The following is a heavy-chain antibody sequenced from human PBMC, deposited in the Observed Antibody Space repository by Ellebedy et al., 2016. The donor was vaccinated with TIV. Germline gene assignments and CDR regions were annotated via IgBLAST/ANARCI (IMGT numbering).Heavy chain of an antibody. V-gene: IGHV1-18*01. CDR3: ARKGTSLPLDY. J-gene: IGHJ4*02. Sequence: AASVKVSCKASGFTFTSYGFTWARQAPGQGLEWMGWISANNGDTHYAQKVQGRVTMTTDTSTSTAYMEVRSLRSDDTAVYYCARKGTSLPLDYWGQGTLVTVSS. CDR1: GFTFTSYG. D-gene: IGHD2-2*01. CDR2: ISANNGDT.